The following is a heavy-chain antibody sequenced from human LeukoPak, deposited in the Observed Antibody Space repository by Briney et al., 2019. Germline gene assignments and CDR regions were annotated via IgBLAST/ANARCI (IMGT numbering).Heavy chain of an antibody. CDR2: NYYSGST. CDR1: GXSISSTTYY. Sequence: SETLSLTCTVAGXSISSTTYYWGWIRQLPGKGLEWIGSNYYSGSTYYNPSLKSRVTISVDTSKNQFSLKLTSVTAADTAVYYCARQPRSPYTGYDPWGQGTLVTVSS. D-gene: IGHD5-12*01. CDR3: ARQPRSPYTGYDP. J-gene: IGHJ5*02. V-gene: IGHV4-39*01.